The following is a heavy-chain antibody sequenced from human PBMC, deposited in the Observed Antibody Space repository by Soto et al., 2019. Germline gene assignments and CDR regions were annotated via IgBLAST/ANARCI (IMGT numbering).Heavy chain of an antibody. D-gene: IGHD1-26*01. CDR1: GFTFSSYG. CDR2: ISYDGSNK. J-gene: IGHJ4*02. Sequence: SLRLSCASSGFTFSSYGMHWVRQAPGKGLEWVAVISYDGSNKYYADSVKGRFTISRDNSKNTLYLQMNSLRAEDTAVYYCAKAFTSGSSTDYWGQGTLVTVSS. CDR3: AKAFTSGSSTDY. V-gene: IGHV3-30*18.